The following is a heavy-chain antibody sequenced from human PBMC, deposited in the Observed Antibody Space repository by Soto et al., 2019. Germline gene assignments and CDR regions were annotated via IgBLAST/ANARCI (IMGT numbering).Heavy chain of an antibody. D-gene: IGHD3-22*01. CDR1: GYIFTNHW. CDR3: ARLLAYYYDSSGYALTRYFDY. V-gene: IGHV5-51*01. Sequence: GESLKISCKGSGYIFTNHWINWVRQMPGKGLEWMGIIYAGDSDTRYSSSFQGQVTMSVDKSISTAYLQWSSLKASDTAMYYCARLLAYYYDSSGYALTRYFDYWGQGTLVTVSS. J-gene: IGHJ4*02. CDR2: IYAGDSDT.